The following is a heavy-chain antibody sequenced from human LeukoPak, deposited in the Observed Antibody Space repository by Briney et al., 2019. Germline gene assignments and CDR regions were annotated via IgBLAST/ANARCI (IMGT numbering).Heavy chain of an antibody. CDR3: ARLQGYFDY. V-gene: IGHV4-39*07. CDR2: IYHSGST. D-gene: IGHD4-11*01. Sequence: SETLSLTCTVSGGSISSGSYYWSWIRQPPGKGLEWIGSIYHSGSTYYNPSLKSRVTISVDTSKNQFSLKLSSVTAADTAVYYCARLQGYFDYWGLGTLVTVSS. CDR1: GGSISSGSYY. J-gene: IGHJ4*02.